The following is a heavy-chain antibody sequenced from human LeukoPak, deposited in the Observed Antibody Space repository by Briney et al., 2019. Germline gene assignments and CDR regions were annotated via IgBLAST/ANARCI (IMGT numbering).Heavy chain of an antibody. Sequence: SVKVSCKASGGTFSSYAISWVRQAPGQGLEWMGRIIPILGIANYAQKFQGRVTITADKSTSTVYMELSSLRSEDTAVYYCARDRMTTVTTGGDYWGQGTLVTVSS. CDR3: ARDRMTTVTTGGDY. D-gene: IGHD4-17*01. V-gene: IGHV1-69*04. CDR1: GGTFSSYA. J-gene: IGHJ4*02. CDR2: IIPILGIA.